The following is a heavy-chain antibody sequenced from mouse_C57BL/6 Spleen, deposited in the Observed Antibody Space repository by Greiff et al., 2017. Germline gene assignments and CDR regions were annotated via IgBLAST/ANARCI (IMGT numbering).Heavy chain of an antibody. Sequence: QVQLKQPGAELVKPGASVKLSCKASGYTFTSSWMHWVKQRPGQGLEWIGMIHPNSGSTNYNEKFKSKATLTVDKSSSTAYMQLSSLTSEDSAVYYCARRRQGTTVVVDYWGQGTTLTVSS. J-gene: IGHJ2*01. CDR1: GYTFTSSW. D-gene: IGHD1-1*01. V-gene: IGHV1-64*01. CDR2: IHPNSGST. CDR3: ARRRQGTTVVVDY.